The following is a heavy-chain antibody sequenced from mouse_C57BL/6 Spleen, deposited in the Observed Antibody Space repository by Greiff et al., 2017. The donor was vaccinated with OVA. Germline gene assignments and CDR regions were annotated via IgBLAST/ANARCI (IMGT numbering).Heavy chain of an antibody. CDR3: ARGATTVVDWYFDV. Sequence: QVQLQQPGAELVKPGASVKMSCKASGYTFTSYWITWVKQRPGQGLEWIGDIYPGSGSTNYNEKFKSKATLTVDTSSSTAYMQLSSLTSEDSAVYYCARGATTVVDWYFDVWGTGTTVTVSS. CDR1: GYTFTSYW. V-gene: IGHV1-55*01. D-gene: IGHD1-1*01. CDR2: IYPGSGST. J-gene: IGHJ1*03.